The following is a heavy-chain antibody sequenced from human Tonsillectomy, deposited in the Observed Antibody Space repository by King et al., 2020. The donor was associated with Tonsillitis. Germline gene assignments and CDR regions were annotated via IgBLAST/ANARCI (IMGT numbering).Heavy chain of an antibody. CDR2: ISTYNGET. V-gene: IGHV1-18*04. CDR1: GYTFTTYG. Sequence: VQLVESGAEVKKPGASVKVSCKASGYTFTTYGINWVRQAPGQGLECMGWISTYNGETDYAQKFQGRVTLTTNTSTSTVYMEHVSLRSDDTAVYYCARGHEDWFFDLWGRGTLVTVSS. CDR3: ARGHEDWFFDL. J-gene: IGHJ2*01.